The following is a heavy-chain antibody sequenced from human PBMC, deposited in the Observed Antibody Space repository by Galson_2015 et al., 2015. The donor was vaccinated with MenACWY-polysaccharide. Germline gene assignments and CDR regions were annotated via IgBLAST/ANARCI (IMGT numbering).Heavy chain of an antibody. V-gene: IGHV3-49*03. J-gene: IGHJ4*02. CDR1: GFIFADYA. Sequence: SLRLSCATSGFIFADYAMAWFRQAPGKGLEWIGFIRTNADGGATNYAASVRGRFTISRDDSRSIAYLEMNSLITEDTAVYFCTRDRPLDYWGQGPLVSVSS. CDR3: TRDRPLDY. CDR2: IRTNADGGAT.